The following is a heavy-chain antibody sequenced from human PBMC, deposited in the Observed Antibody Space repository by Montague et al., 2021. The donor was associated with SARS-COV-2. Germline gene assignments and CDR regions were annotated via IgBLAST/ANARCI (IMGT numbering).Heavy chain of an antibody. J-gene: IGHJ2*01. D-gene: IGHD6-25*01. CDR2: IYWDDDK. Sequence: PALVKPTQTLTLTCTVSGFSVSAPGVGVSWIRQPPGKALEGLALIYWDDDKRYSPSLNTRLTIIKDTSKNQVALTMTNVDPADTGAYFCARNSVRQRSGPHRYLDPWGPGNLVTVS. V-gene: IGHV2-5*02. CDR1: GFSVSAPGVG. CDR3: ARNSVRQRSGPHRYLDP.